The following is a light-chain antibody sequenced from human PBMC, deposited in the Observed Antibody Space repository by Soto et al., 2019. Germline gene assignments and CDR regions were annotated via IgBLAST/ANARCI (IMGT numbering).Light chain of an antibody. CDR1: QSVSSY. CDR3: QQRSNWNTSLN. Sequence: EIVLKQSPATLSLSPGERATLSCRASQSVSSYLAWYQQKPGQAPRLLIYDASNRATGIPVRFSGSGSGTDFTLTISSLEPEDFAVYYCQQRSNWNTSLNFGGGTKVEIK. J-gene: IGKJ4*01. CDR2: DAS. V-gene: IGKV3-11*01.